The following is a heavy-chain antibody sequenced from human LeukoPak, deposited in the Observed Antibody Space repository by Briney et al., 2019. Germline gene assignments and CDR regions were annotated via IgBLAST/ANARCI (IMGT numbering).Heavy chain of an antibody. D-gene: IGHD1-14*01. V-gene: IGHV3-74*01. Sequence: GGSLRLSCAASGFTFSNFWMHWVRQAPGMGPVWVSQINPDGTDTLYADSVKGRFTISRDSARNTLYLQMNSLRAEDTAVYYCAKGTNFAFDNWGQGILVTVSS. J-gene: IGHJ4*02. CDR3: AKGTNFAFDN. CDR1: GFTFSNFW. CDR2: INPDGTDT.